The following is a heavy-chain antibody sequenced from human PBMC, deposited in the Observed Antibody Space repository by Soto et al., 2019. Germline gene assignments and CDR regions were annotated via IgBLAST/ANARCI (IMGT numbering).Heavy chain of an antibody. V-gene: IGHV3-21*02. J-gene: IGHJ3*02. CDR2: IRSCNNYT. Sequence: EVQLVESGGGLVKPGGSRRLSCIASGFPFRSYSITWVRQAPGKGLEGVSSIRSCNNYTSYADSVKGRFTISRDNAKNSLFLQVNSLRAEDTAVYYCARGTAPRITVHRGPTPMRGFDIWGQGTMVTVSS. CDR1: GFPFRSYS. D-gene: IGHD3-10*01. CDR3: ARGTAPRITVHRGPTPMRGFDI.